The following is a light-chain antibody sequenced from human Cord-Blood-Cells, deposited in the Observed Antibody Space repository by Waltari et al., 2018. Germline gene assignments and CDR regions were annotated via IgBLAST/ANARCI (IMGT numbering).Light chain of an antibody. V-gene: IGKV1-8*01. CDR1: QGISSY. Sequence: AIRMTQSPSSLSASTGDRVTITCTASQGISSYLAWYQQKPGKPPKLLIYAASTLQSGVPSRFSGSGSGTDFTLTISCLQSEDFATYYCQQYYSYPLTFGGGTKVEIK. J-gene: IGKJ4*01. CDR2: AAS. CDR3: QQYYSYPLT.